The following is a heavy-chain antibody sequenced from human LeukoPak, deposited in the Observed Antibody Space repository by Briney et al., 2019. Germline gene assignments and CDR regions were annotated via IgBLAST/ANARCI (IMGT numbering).Heavy chain of an antibody. J-gene: IGHJ4*02. CDR2: ISDSGYT. CDR3: ARGEHTCDY. V-gene: IGHV4-4*07. Sequence: PGETLCLSCTASGVSINGYDWNWVRQAAGKRLEWIGRISDSGYTNYNPSLQSRLTMSVDTSKNQLSLRLSSVTAADTAVYYCARGEHTCDYWGQGTLVTVSS. CDR1: GVSINGYD. D-gene: IGHD1-26*01.